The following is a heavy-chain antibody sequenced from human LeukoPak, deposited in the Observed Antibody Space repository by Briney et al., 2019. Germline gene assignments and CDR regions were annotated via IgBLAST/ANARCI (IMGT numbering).Heavy chain of an antibody. V-gene: IGHV3-30*18. CDR2: ISDDGSNK. CDR3: AKDRGYSSSWYVFGY. CDR1: GFTFSSYG. J-gene: IGHJ4*02. D-gene: IGHD6-13*01. Sequence: GGSLRLSCAASGFTFSSYGMHWVRQAPGKGLEWVAVISDDGSNKYYGDSVKGRFTISRDNSKNTLYLQMNSLRAEDTAVYYCAKDRGYSSSWYVFGYWGQGTLVTVSP.